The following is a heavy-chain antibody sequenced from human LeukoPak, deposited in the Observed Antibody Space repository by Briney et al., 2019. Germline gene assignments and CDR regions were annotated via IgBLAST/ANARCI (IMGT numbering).Heavy chain of an antibody. D-gene: IGHD3-22*01. V-gene: IGHV1-2*02. J-gene: IGHJ4*02. Sequence: GASVKVSCKASGYTFTGYYMHWVRQAPGQGLEWMGWINPNSGGTNYAQKFQGRVTTTRDTSISTAYMELSRLRSDDTAVYYCARGDYYDSSGVGAWDWGQGTLVTVSS. CDR1: GYTFTGYY. CDR3: ARGDYYDSSGVGAWD. CDR2: INPNSGGT.